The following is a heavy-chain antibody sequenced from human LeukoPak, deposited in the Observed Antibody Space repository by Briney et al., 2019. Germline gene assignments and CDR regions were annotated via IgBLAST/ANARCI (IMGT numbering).Heavy chain of an antibody. V-gene: IGHV3-33*01. CDR2: IWYDGSNK. CDR1: GFTFSSYG. Sequence: PGGSLRLSCAATGFTFSSYGMPWVRQAPGKGLGWVAFIWYDGSNKYYADSVKGRFTISRDNSKNTLYLQMNSLRAEDTAVYYCARAFYYGSGSPQRGFDPWGQGTLVTVSS. J-gene: IGHJ5*02. D-gene: IGHD3-10*01. CDR3: ARAFYYGSGSPQRGFDP.